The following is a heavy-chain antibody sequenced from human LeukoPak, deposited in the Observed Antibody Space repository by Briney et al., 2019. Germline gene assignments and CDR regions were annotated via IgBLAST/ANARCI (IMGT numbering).Heavy chain of an antibody. CDR3: AREDAYDSSGYYRYY. V-gene: IGHV1-2*02. CDR2: INPNSGGT. D-gene: IGHD3-22*01. CDR1: GYTFTGYY. J-gene: IGHJ4*02. Sequence: ASVKVSCKASGYTFTGYYMHWVRQAPGQGLEWMGWINPNSGGTNYAQKFQGRVTMTRDTSISTAYMELSRLRSDDTAVYYCAREDAYDSSGYYRYYWGQGTLVTVSS.